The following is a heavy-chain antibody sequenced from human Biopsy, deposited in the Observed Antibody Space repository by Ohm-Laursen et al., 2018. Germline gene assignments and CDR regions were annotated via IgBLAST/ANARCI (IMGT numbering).Heavy chain of an antibody. V-gene: IGHV3-33*01. CDR2: IWSEGNNK. Sequence: SLRLSCSASGFTFSRHGMHWVRQAPGKGLEWVAVIWSEGNNKYYADSVKGRFTISRDTSRNTLYMQMNSLRVEDTALYYCARDAEEFDSSGPRFDYWGQGTLVTVSS. CDR1: GFTFSRHG. D-gene: IGHD3-22*01. CDR3: ARDAEEFDSSGPRFDY. J-gene: IGHJ4*02.